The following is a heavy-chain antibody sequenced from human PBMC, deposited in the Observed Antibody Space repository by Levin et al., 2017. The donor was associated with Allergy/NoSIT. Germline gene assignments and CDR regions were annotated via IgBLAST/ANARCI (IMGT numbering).Heavy chain of an antibody. J-gene: IGHJ2*01. CDR1: GGSISSYY. V-gene: IGHV4-59*01. CDR2: IYYSGST. D-gene: IGHD3-3*01. Sequence: TSETLSLTCTVSGGSISSYYWSWIRQPPGKGLEWIGYIYYSGSTNYNPSLKSRVTISVDTTTNQFSLRLSSVTAADTAVYYCARDPSLARGTIFGVVIKDWYFDRWGRGTLVTVSS. CDR3: ARDPSLARGTIFGVVIKDWYFDR.